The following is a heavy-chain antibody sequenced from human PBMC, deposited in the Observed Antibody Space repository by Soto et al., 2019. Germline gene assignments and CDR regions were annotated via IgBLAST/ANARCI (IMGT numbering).Heavy chain of an antibody. CDR1: GFTFSSYG. J-gene: IGHJ4*02. Sequence: PGGSLRLSCAASGFTFSSYGMHWVRQAPGKGLEWVAVISYDGSNKYYADSVKGRFTISRDNSKNTLYLQMNSLRAEDTAVYYCAKYQVGRLLLSNIDYWGQGTLVTVSS. V-gene: IGHV3-30*18. CDR2: ISYDGSNK. CDR3: AKYQVGRLLLSNIDY. D-gene: IGHD2-2*01.